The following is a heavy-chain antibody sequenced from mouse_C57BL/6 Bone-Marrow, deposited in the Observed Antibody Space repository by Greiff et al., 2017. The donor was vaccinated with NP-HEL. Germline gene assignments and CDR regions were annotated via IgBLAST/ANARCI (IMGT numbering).Heavy chain of an antibody. J-gene: IGHJ2*01. Sequence: VQLQQPGAELVRPGTSVKLSCKASGYTFTSYWMHWVKQRPGQGLAWIGVIDPSDSYTNYTQKFKGKAPLTVDTSSSTADMQHSSLTSEDSAVEYCARDDYGSRRDYWGQGTTLTVSS. V-gene: IGHV1-59*01. CDR3: ARDDYGSRRDY. D-gene: IGHD1-1*01. CDR1: GYTFTSYW. CDR2: IDPSDSYT.